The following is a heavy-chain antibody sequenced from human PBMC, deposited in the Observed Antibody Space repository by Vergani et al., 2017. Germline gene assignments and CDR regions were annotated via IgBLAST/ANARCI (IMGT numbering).Heavy chain of an antibody. CDR1: GGSFSGYY. D-gene: IGHD6-19*01. CDR3: ARGWEGSSGWLYYFDY. J-gene: IGHJ4*02. Sequence: QVQLQQWGAGLLKPSETLSLTCAVYGGSFSGYYWSWIRQPPGKGLEWIGEINPSGSTNYNPSLKSRVTISVDTSKNQFSLKLSSVTAADTAVYYCARGWEGSSGWLYYFDYWGQGTLVTVSS. CDR2: INPSGST. V-gene: IGHV4-34*01.